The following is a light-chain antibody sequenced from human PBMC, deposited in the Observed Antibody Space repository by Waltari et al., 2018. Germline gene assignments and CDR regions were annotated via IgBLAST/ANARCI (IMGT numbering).Light chain of an antibody. CDR2: YDS. J-gene: IGLJ1*01. CDR1: NIGSYS. Sequence: SYVLTQPPSVSVAPGETASIPCGGDNIGSYSVHLYQQKPGQAPVLVIFYDSDRPSGIPARFSGSNSGNTATLTITSVEAGDEARYYCQVWHADIDPGVFGTGTEVTVL. V-gene: IGLV3-21*04. CDR3: QVWHADIDPGV.